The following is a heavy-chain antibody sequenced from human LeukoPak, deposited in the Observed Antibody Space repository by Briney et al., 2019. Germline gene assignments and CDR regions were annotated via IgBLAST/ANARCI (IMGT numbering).Heavy chain of an antibody. CDR2: ISGGGGST. CDR3: AKLEGTIGTTGFDY. CDR1: GFTFSSYS. J-gene: IGHJ4*02. V-gene: IGHV3-23*01. Sequence: GGSLRLSCAASGFTFSSYSMNWVRQAPGKGLEWVSVISGGGGSTYYADSVKGRFTISRDNSKNTLYLQINSLRAEDTAIYYCAKLEGTIGTTGFDYWGQGTLVTVSS. D-gene: IGHD1-1*01.